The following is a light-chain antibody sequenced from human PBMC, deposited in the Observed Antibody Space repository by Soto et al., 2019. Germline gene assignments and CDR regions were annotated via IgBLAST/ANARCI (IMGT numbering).Light chain of an antibody. J-gene: IGLJ3*02. CDR3: SSYTAFSTWV. CDR2: EVS. V-gene: IGLV2-14*01. CDR1: SNDVGGYNY. Sequence: QCALTQPASVCGSPGQSITISCTGTSNDVGGYNYVSWYQQHPGKAPQLIIYEVSNRPSGVSHRFSGSKSGDTASLTISGLQAEDGADYYCSSYTAFSTWVFGGGTKVTVL.